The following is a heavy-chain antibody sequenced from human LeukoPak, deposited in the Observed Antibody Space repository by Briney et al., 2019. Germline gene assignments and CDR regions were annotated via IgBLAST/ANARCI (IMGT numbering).Heavy chain of an antibody. V-gene: IGHV4-34*01. J-gene: IGHJ3*02. D-gene: IGHD1-14*01. CDR2: INHSGST. CDR1: GGSFSNYN. Sequence: SETLSLTCAVYGGSFSNYNWIWIRQPPGKGLEWIGEINHSGSTNYNPSLKSRVTISIDSSKSQLSLKLSSVTAADTAVYYCARGGTWAFDIWGQGTMVTVSS. CDR3: ARGGTWAFDI.